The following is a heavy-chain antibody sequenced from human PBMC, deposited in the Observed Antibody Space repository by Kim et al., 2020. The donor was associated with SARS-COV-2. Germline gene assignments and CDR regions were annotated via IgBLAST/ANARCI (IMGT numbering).Heavy chain of an antibody. CDR1: GGTFSSYA. V-gene: IGHV1-69*04. Sequence: SVKVSCKASGGTFSSYAISWVRQAPGQGLEXXGRIXXILGIANYAQKFQGRVTXXADXXXSTXXXELXXLRSEDTAVACCAGXPWGTXVSXXXYYXXDVXXXGTTXXVS. J-gene: IGHJ6*01. CDR2: IXXILGIA. D-gene: IGHD3-16*01. CDR3: AGXPWGTXVSXXXYYXXDV.